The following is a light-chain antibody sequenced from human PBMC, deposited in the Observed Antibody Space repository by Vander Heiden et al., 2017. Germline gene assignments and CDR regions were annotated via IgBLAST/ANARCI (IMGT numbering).Light chain of an antibody. CDR1: QGIGGH. CDR2: AAS. CDR3: QQFNSYPFT. V-gene: IGKV1-9*01. Sequence: DIQLTQSPSFLSASVGDRVTITCRASQGIGGHLAWYQQRSGKAPRLLIYAASTLQSWVPSGLSGSGSGTEFTLTISSLQPEDFATYYCQQFNSYPFTFGGGTKVEIK. J-gene: IGKJ4*01.